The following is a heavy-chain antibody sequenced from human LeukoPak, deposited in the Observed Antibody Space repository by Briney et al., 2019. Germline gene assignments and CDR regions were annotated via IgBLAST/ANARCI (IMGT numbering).Heavy chain of an antibody. CDR1: GYSFTSYD. V-gene: IGHV1-8*01. Sequence: ASVEVSCKASGYSFTSYDINWVRQATGQGLEWMGWMNPNSGNTGYAQKFQGSVTMTRSTSISTAYMELSSLRSEDTAVYYCARVQRVKFPLKYYFDYWGQGTLVTVSS. D-gene: IGHD3-10*01. CDR3: ARVQRVKFPLKYYFDY. CDR2: MNPNSGNT. J-gene: IGHJ4*02.